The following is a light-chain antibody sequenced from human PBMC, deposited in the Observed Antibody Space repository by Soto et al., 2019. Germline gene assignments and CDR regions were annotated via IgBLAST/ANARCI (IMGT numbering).Light chain of an antibody. CDR2: GAS. CDR3: QLHGASSLFT. Sequence: EIVLTQSPGTLSLSPGERATLSCRASQSINRNYLVGFQQKPGHAPRLLISGASSRATGIPDRFSGSGAGPDFTLTISRLEPEDFAVYYCQLHGASSLFTCGPGTRVDLK. V-gene: IGKV3-20*01. CDR1: QSINRNY. J-gene: IGKJ3*01.